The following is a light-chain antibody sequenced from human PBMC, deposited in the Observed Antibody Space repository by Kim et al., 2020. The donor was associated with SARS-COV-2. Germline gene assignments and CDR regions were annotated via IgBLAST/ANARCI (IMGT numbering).Light chain of an antibody. J-gene: IGKJ2*01. CDR1: QSVSSSY. CDR3: QQYGSSPLYT. CDR2: GAS. V-gene: IGKV3-20*01. Sequence: SPGEIATLSCRASQSVSSSYLAWYQQKPGEAPRLLIYGASNRATGIPDRFSGSGSGTDFTLTISRLEPEDFAMYYCQQYGSSPLYTFGQGTKLEI.